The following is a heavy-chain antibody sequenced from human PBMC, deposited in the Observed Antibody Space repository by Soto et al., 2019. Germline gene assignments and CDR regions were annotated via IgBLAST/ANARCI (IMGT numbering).Heavy chain of an antibody. CDR2: ITGPGRSA. D-gene: IGHD4-17*01. CDR3: ATFYGDYAGGEFFQH. CDR1: GFTFSNYA. J-gene: IGHJ1*01. Sequence: GSLRLSCVFSGFTFSNYAMNWVLQAPGKGLEWVSAITGPGRSAYYADSVKGRFTISRDSSKNTLYLQMSSLRAEDTGVYYCATFYGDYAGGEFFQHWGRGTLVTVSS. V-gene: IGHV3-23*01.